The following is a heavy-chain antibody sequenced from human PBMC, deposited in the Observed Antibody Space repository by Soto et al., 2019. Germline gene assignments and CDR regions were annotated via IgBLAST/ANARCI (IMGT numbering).Heavy chain of an antibody. J-gene: IGHJ2*01. V-gene: IGHV1-3*01. CDR2: INAGNGNT. Sequence: ASVKVSCKASGYTFTNYGIHWVRQAPGQRLEWMGWINAGNGNTKYSQNFQGRVTITRDTSASTAYMELSSLRSEDTAVFYCARSGYSSGWYHWYFDLWGRGPLVNVSS. D-gene: IGHD6-19*01. CDR3: ARSGYSSGWYHWYFDL. CDR1: GYTFTNYG.